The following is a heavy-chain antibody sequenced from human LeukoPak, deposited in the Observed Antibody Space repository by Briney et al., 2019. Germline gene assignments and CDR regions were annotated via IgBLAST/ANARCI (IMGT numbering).Heavy chain of an antibody. CDR2: IYYSGST. V-gene: IGHV4-59*12. J-gene: IGHJ5*02. Sequence: SETLSLTCTVSGGSFNNYYWSWIRQPPGRGLEWIGYIYYSGSTNYNPSLKSRVTISVDTSKNQFSLKLSSVTAADTAVYYCARTPMTTVTKNWFDPWGQGNLVTVSS. CDR3: ARTPMTTVTKNWFDP. D-gene: IGHD4-17*01. CDR1: GGSFNNYY.